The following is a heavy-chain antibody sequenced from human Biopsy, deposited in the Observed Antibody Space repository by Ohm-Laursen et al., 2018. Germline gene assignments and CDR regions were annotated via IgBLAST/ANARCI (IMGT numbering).Heavy chain of an antibody. CDR3: TRDRGITVAGTLGFNFDY. CDR2: INPNSGGT. V-gene: IGHV1-2*02. CDR1: GYTFTDYY. J-gene: IGHJ4*02. Sequence: ASVKVSCKASGYTFTDYYMHWVRQAPGQGLEWMGWINPNSGGTNYAQKFQGRVTMTRDTSISTAYMDLSGLRSDDTAVYYCTRDRGITVAGTLGFNFDYWGQGTLVTVSS. D-gene: IGHD6-19*01.